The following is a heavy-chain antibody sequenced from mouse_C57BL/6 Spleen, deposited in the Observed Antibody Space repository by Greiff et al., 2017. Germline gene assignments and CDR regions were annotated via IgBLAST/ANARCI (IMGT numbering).Heavy chain of an antibody. CDR2: IYPGSGST. CDR1: GYTFTSYW. CDR3: AREWDFYYGSSYPYFDY. V-gene: IGHV1-55*01. Sequence: QVQLQQPGAELVKPGASVKMSCKASGYTFTSYWITCVKQRPGQGLEWIGDIYPGSGSTNYNEKFTSKATLTVDTSSSTAYMQLSSLTSEDAAVYYCAREWDFYYGSSYPYFDYWGQGTTLTVSA. D-gene: IGHD1-1*01. J-gene: IGHJ2*01.